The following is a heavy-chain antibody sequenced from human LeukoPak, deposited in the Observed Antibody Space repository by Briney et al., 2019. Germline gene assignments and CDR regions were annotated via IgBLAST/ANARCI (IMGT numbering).Heavy chain of an antibody. V-gene: IGHV3-53*01. Sequence: PGGSLRLSCAASGFTVSSNYMSWVRQAPGKGLEWVSLIYSGGSTYYADSVKGRFTISRDNSKNTLYLQMNSLRAEDTAVYYCAREVVESLSSGYYPRYWGQGTLVTVSS. CDR2: IYSGGST. D-gene: IGHD3-22*01. CDR3: AREVVESLSSGYYPRY. J-gene: IGHJ4*02. CDR1: GFTVSSNY.